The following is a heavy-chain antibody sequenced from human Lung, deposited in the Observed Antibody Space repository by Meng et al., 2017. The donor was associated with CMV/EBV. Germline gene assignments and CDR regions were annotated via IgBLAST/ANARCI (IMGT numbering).Heavy chain of an antibody. Sequence: SVKVSCXASGCTFSSYAISWVRQAPGQGLEWMGGIIPIFGTANYAQKFQGRVTITTDESTSTAYMELSSLRSEDTAVYYCARGGYQLLVYYYYYGMDVWGQGTTVTVSS. CDR3: ARGGYQLLVYYYYYGMDV. V-gene: IGHV1-69*05. CDR1: GCTFSSYA. D-gene: IGHD2-2*01. CDR2: IIPIFGTA. J-gene: IGHJ6*02.